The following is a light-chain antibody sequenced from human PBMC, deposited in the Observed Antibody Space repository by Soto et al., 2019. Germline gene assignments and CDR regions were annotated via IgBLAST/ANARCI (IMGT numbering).Light chain of an antibody. CDR2: GVT. CDR1: HNDIGTYDY. J-gene: IGLJ3*02. CDR3: SSYTSSSTWV. V-gene: IGLV2-14*03. Sequence: QSALTQPTSVSGSPGQSITISCTGNHNDIGTYDYVSWYQQHPGRAPRLLIHGVTTRPSGISGRFSASKSGLTASLTISGLQPEDEADYYCSSYTSSSTWVFGGGTKLTVL.